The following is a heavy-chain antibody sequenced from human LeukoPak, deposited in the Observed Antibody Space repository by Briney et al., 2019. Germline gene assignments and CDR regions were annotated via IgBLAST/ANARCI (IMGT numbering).Heavy chain of an antibody. Sequence: SQTLSLTCAVSGGSISSGGYSWSWIRQPPGKGLEWIGYIYHSGSTYYNPSLKSRVTISVDRSKNQFSLKLSSVTAADTAVYYCARRRGGWFAPWGQGTLVTVSS. CDR2: IYHSGST. CDR1: GGSISSGGYS. CDR3: ARRRGGWFAP. J-gene: IGHJ5*02. V-gene: IGHV4-30-2*02.